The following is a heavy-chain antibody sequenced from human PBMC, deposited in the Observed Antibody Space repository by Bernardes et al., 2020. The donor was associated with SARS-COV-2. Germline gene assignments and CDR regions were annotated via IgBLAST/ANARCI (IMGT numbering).Heavy chain of an antibody. CDR1: GFTFSNYW. CDR2: IHSDGSST. Sequence: GGSLRLSCEVSGFTFSNYWMHWVRQAPGKGLVWVSRIHSDGSSTSYADSVKGRFTISRDNAKNTLFLQMHSLRAEDTAVYYCARDRPYMVRGVIWPLHDVFDIWGQGTMVTVSS. V-gene: IGHV3-74*01. D-gene: IGHD3-10*01. CDR3: ARDRPYMVRGVIWPLHDVFDI. J-gene: IGHJ3*02.